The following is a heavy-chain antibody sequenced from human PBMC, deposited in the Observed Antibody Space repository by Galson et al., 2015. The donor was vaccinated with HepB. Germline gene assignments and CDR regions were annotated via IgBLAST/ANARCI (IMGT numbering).Heavy chain of an antibody. CDR2: IKSKTDGGTT. CDR3: TRSGLLWFGELLYKNYYYYYGMDV. D-gene: IGHD3-10*01. Sequence: SLRLSCAASGFTFSNAWMSWVRQAPGKGLEWVGRIKSKTDGGTTDYAAPVKGRFTISRDDSKNTLYLQMNSLKTEDTAVYYCTRSGLLWFGELLYKNYYYYYGMDVWGQGATVTVSS. V-gene: IGHV3-15*01. CDR1: GFTFSNAW. J-gene: IGHJ6*02.